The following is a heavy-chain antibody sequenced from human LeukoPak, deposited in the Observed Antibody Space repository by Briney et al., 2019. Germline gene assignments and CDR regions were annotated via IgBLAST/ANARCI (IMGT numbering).Heavy chain of an antibody. CDR2: IYYSGST. Sequence: SETLSLTCTVSGGSISSSSYYWGWVRQPPGKGLEWIGSIYYSGSTYYNPSLKSRVTISVDTSKNQFSLKLSSVTAADTAVYYCARDPPTDDYSSSGFDPWGQGTLVTVSS. CDR1: GGSISSSSYY. D-gene: IGHD6-13*01. CDR3: ARDPPTDDYSSSGFDP. J-gene: IGHJ5*02. V-gene: IGHV4-39*07.